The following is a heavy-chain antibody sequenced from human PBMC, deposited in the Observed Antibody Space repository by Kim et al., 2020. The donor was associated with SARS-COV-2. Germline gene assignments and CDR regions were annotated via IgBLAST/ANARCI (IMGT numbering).Heavy chain of an antibody. J-gene: IGHJ6*02. CDR3: ARAKIVVVPAALGLGYYYYYGMDV. D-gene: IGHD2-2*01. CDR2: INHSGST. CDR1: GGSFSGYY. V-gene: IGHV4-34*01. Sequence: SETLSLTCAVYGGSFSGYYWSWIRQPPGKGLEWIGEINHSGSTNYNPSLKSRVTISVDTSKNQFSLKLSSVTAADTAVYYCARAKIVVVPAALGLGYYYYYGMDVWGQGTTVTVSS.